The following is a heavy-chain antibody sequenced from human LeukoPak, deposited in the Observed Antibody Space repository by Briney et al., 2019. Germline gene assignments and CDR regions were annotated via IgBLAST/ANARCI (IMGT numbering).Heavy chain of an antibody. CDR2: ISSDGDNT. D-gene: IGHD6-19*01. CDR3: AKDVVGGSSGWYGAFDI. Sequence: RGSLRLSCAASGFTFSSYSMHWVRQAPGKGLEYVSVISSDGDNTYYADSVKGRFTISRDNSKNTLFLQMNSLRAEDTAVYYCAKDVVGGSSGWYGAFDIWGQGTMVTVSS. CDR1: GFTFSSYS. V-gene: IGHV3-64*02. J-gene: IGHJ3*02.